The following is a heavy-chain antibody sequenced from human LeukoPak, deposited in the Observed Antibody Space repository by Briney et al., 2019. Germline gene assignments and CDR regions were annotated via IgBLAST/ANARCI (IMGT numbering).Heavy chain of an antibody. Sequence: GGSLRLSCAASGFTFSSYWMTWVRQAPGKGLEWVANMNHAGTEKNYADSVKGRFTISRDNAKNSLYLQMNSLRAEDTALYYCARIVGADEGADYWGQGTLVTVSS. CDR3: ARIVGADEGADY. D-gene: IGHD1-26*01. V-gene: IGHV3-7*01. CDR1: GFTFSSYW. J-gene: IGHJ4*02. CDR2: MNHAGTEK.